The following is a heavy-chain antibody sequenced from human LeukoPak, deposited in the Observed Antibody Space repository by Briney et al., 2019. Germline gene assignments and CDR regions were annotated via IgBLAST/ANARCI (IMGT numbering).Heavy chain of an antibody. CDR2: IWYDGSNK. V-gene: IGHV3-33*01. J-gene: IGHJ3*02. CDR1: GFTFSSYG. Sequence: PGGPLRLSCAASGFTFSSYGMHWVRQAPGKGLEWVAVIWYDGSNKYYADSVKGRFTISRDNSKNTLYLQMNSVRAEDTAVYYCARVEWTTGAFDIWGQGTMVTVSS. D-gene: IGHD4-11*01. CDR3: ARVEWTTGAFDI.